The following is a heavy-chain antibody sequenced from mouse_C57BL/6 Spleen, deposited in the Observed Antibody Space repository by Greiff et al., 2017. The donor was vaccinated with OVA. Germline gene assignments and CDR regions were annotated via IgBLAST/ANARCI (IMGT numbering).Heavy chain of an antibody. CDR2: IYPGDGDT. Sequence: VHLVESGPELVKPGASVKISCKASGYAFSSSWMNWVKQRPGKGLEWIGRIYPGDGDTNYNGKFKGKATLTADKSSSTAYMQLSSLTSEDSAVDFCARSELTGTDEDDWGQGTTLTVSS. CDR1: GYAFSSSW. J-gene: IGHJ2*01. D-gene: IGHD4-1*01. CDR3: ARSELTGTDEDD. V-gene: IGHV1-82*01.